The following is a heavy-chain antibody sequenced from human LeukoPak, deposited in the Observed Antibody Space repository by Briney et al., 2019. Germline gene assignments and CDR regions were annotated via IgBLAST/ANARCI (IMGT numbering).Heavy chain of an antibody. CDR3: ARVEGNTSGSRNFWYFDL. Sequence: SETLSLTCAVYGVSFSGYYWSWIRQPPGKGLEWIGEVNHSGSTNQNPSLQSRVTISADTSKKQFSLKVTSVTAADTAMYHCARVEGNTSGSRNFWYFDLWGRGTLVTVSS. CDR2: VNHSGST. D-gene: IGHD3-10*01. V-gene: IGHV4-34*01. CDR1: GVSFSGYY. J-gene: IGHJ2*01.